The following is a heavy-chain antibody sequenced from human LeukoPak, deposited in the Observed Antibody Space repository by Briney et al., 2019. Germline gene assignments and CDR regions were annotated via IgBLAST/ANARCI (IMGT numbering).Heavy chain of an antibody. CDR3: ARANGRSPFDP. J-gene: IGHJ5*02. CDR2: INHSGST. Sequence: SETLSLTCAVYGGSFSGYYWSWIRQPPGKGLEWIGEINHSGSTKYNPSLKSRVAKSVDTSKNQFSLKLSSVTAADTAVYYCARANGRSPFDPWGQGTLVTVSS. V-gene: IGHV4-34*01. CDR1: GGSFSGYY.